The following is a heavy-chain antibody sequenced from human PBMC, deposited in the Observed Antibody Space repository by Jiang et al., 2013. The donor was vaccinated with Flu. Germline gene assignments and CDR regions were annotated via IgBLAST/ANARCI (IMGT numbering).Heavy chain of an antibody. D-gene: IGHD5-12*01. CDR2: INPNSGGT. CDR3: ARAGYSGFDPSALED. CDR1: GYTFTGYY. V-gene: IGHV1-2*02. Sequence: SGAEVKKPGASVKVSCKASGYTFTGYYMHWVRQAPGQGLEWMGWINPNSGGTNYAQKFQGRVTMTRDTSISTAYMELSRLRSDDTAVYYCARAGYSGFDPSALEDWGQGTLVTVSS. J-gene: IGHJ4*02.